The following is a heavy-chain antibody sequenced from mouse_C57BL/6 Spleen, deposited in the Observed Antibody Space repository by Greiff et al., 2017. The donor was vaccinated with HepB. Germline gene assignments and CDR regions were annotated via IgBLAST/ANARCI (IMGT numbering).Heavy chain of an antibody. V-gene: IGHV1-4*01. CDR3: ARTTVVATDAMDY. J-gene: IGHJ4*01. Sequence: QVQLQQSGAELARPGASVKMSCKASGYTFTSYTMHWVKQRPGQGLEWIGYINPSSGYTKYNQKFKDKATLTADKSSSTAYMQLSSLTSEDSAVYYCARTTVVATDAMDYWGQGTSVTVSS. CDR2: INPSSGYT. D-gene: IGHD1-1*01. CDR1: GYTFTSYT.